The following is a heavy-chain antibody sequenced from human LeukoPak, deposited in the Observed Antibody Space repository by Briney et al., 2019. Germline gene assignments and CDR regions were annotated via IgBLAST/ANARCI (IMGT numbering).Heavy chain of an antibody. J-gene: IGHJ6*03. CDR3: ARDEYGDRYYYMDV. Sequence: GASVKVSCKASGYTFTSYYMHWVRQAPGQGLEWMGIINPSGGSTSYAQKFQGRVTMTRDTSTSTAYMELSRLRSDDTAVYYCARDEYGDRYYYMDVWGKGTTVTVSS. CDR2: INPSGGST. D-gene: IGHD4-17*01. CDR1: GYTFTSYY. V-gene: IGHV1-46*01.